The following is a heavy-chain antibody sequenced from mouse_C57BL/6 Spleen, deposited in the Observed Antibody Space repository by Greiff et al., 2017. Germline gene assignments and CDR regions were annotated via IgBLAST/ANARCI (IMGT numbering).Heavy chain of an antibody. J-gene: IGHJ2*01. CDR2: IYPGSGST. CDR1: GYTFTSYW. V-gene: IGHV1-55*01. Sequence: QVHVKQPGAELVKPGASVKMSCKASGYTFTSYWITWVKQRPGQGLEWIGDIYPGSGSTNYNEKFKSKATLTVDTSSSTAYMQLSSLTSEDSAVYYCARKGGNYDYWGQGTTLTVSS. CDR3: ARKGGNYDY. D-gene: IGHD2-1*01.